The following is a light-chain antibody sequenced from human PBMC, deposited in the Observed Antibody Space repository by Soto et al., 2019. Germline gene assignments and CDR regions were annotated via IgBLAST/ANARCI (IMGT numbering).Light chain of an antibody. CDR2: GAS. V-gene: IGKV3-15*01. J-gene: IGKJ5*01. Sequence: EIVLTQSPGTLSLSPGERATLSCRASQSVRSSHLAWYQQMPGQAPRLLIYGASTRATGIPARFSGSGSGTEFTLTISSLQSEDFAVYYCQQYNNWPPITFGQGTRLEIK. CDR1: QSVRSSH. CDR3: QQYNNWPPIT.